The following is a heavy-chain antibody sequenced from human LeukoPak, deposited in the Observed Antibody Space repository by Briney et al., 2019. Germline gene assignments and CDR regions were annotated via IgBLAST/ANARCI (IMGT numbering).Heavy chain of an antibody. V-gene: IGHV1-18*01. Sequence: ASVKVSCKASGYTFTSYGISWVRQAPGQGLEWMGWISAYNGNTNYAQKLQGRVTMTTDTSTSTAYMELRSLRSDDTAVYYCARLTVYCPSISCNDYWGQGTLVTVSS. CDR2: ISAYNGNT. D-gene: IGHD2-2*01. CDR3: ARLTVYCPSISCNDY. CDR1: GYTFTSYG. J-gene: IGHJ4*02.